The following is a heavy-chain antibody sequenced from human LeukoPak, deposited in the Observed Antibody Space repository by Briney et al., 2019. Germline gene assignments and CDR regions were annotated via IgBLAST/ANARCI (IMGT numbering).Heavy chain of an antibody. CDR1: GFTFSSYA. J-gene: IGHJ4*02. CDR3: ARGPMVRGVIITTRGDY. V-gene: IGHV3-23*01. D-gene: IGHD3-10*01. Sequence: GGSLRLSCAASGFTFSSYAMSWVRQAPGKGLEWVSAIRGSGDRTHYADSVKGRFTISRDNAKNSLYLQMNSLRAEDTAVYYCARGPMVRGVIITTRGDYWGQGTLVTVSS. CDR2: IRGSGDRT.